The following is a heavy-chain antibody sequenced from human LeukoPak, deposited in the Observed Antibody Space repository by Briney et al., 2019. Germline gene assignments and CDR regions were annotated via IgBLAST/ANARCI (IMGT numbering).Heavy chain of an antibody. J-gene: IGHJ4*02. V-gene: IGHV1-2*02. Sequence: ASVKVSCKASGYTCTGYHMHWVRQAPGQGLEWMGWINPNSGGTNYAQKFQGRVTMTRDTSISTAYMELSRLRSDDTAVYYCARVPYYYDSSGYYHLFDYWGQGTLVTVSS. D-gene: IGHD3-22*01. CDR2: INPNSGGT. CDR1: GYTCTGYH. CDR3: ARVPYYYDSSGYYHLFDY.